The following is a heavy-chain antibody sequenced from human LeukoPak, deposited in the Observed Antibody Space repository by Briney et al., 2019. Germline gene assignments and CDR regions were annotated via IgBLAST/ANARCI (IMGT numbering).Heavy chain of an antibody. J-gene: IGHJ4*02. Sequence: SETLSLTCAVYGGSFSGYYWSWIRQPPGKGLEWIGEINHSGSTNYNPSLKSRVTISVDTSKNQFSLKLSSVTAADTAVYYCARLRSGSGWYAYWGQGTLVTVSS. CDR3: ARLRSGSGWYAY. CDR2: INHSGST. V-gene: IGHV4-34*01. D-gene: IGHD6-19*01. CDR1: GGSFSGYY.